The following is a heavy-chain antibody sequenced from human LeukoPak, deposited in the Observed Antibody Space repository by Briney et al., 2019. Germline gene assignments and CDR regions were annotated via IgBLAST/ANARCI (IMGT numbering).Heavy chain of an antibody. CDR2: ISGYNGNT. J-gene: IGHJ4*02. CDR3: ARLKDCSSTSCYLVDY. Sequence: AASVKVSCKASGYTFTSYGISWVRQAPGQGLEWMGWISGYNGNTNYAQKLQGRVTMTTDTSTSTAYMEVRSLRSDDTAVHYCARLKDCSSTSCYLVDYWGQGTLVTVSS. D-gene: IGHD2-2*01. CDR1: GYTFTSYG. V-gene: IGHV1-18*01.